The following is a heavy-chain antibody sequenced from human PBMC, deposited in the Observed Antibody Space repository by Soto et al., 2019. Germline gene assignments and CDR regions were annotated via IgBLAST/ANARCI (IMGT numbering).Heavy chain of an antibody. CDR1: GYTLTELS. CDR2: FDLENGET. V-gene: IGHV1-24*01. CDR3: AIEVRRNNRIEH. Sequence: ASVKVSCKVSGYTLTELSIHWVRQAPGEGLGWMGGFDLENGETIYAQRFQGRVTMTEESSADTPYMELSSLRSEDTAVYYCAIEVRRNNRIEHWGQGTMVTVSS. D-gene: IGHD3-10*01. J-gene: IGHJ4*01.